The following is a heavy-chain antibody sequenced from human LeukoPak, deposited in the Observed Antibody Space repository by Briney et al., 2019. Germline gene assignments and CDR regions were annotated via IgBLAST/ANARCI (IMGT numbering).Heavy chain of an antibody. CDR3: GGRAYDDGMDV. J-gene: IGHJ6*02. CDR2: ISSSSSTI. Sequence: GRSLRLSCAASGFTFSSYSMNWVRQAPGKGLEWVSYISSSSSTIYYADSVKGRFTISRDNAKNSLYLQMNSLRAEDTAVYYCGGRAYDDGMDVWGQGTTVTVSS. D-gene: IGHD3-3*01. CDR1: GFTFSSYS. V-gene: IGHV3-48*04.